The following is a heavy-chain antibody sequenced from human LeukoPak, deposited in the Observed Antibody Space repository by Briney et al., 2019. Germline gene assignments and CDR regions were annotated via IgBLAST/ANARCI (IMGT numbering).Heavy chain of an antibody. CDR3: ARSITMVRGAPTY. V-gene: IGHV1-3*01. D-gene: IGHD3-10*01. J-gene: IGHJ4*02. CDR1: GYTFTSYA. CDR2: INAGNGNT. Sequence: RASVKVSCKASGYTFTSYAMHWVRQAPGQRLEWMGWINAGNGNTKYSQKFQGRVTITRDTSASTAYMELSSLRSEDTAVYYCARSITMVRGAPTYWGQGTLVTVSS.